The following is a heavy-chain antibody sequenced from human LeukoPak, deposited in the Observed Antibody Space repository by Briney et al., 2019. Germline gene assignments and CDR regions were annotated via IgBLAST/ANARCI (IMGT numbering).Heavy chain of an antibody. Sequence: PGGSLRLSCADSGFTFRSFAMSWVRQAPGKGLEWVAVISNSGTSTYYADSVEGRFTMSRDNSKNTLYLQMNSPSAEDTAVYYCAKTTNPDYWGQGTLVTVSS. J-gene: IGHJ4*02. CDR1: GFTFRSFA. CDR3: AKTTNPDY. D-gene: IGHD1-1*01. V-gene: IGHV3-23*01. CDR2: ISNSGTST.